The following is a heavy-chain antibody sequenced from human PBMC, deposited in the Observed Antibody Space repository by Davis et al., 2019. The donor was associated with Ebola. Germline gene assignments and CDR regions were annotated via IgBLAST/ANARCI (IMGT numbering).Heavy chain of an antibody. CDR2: IYYSGST. D-gene: IGHD2-15*01. Sequence: MPSETLSLTCTVSGGSISSYYWSWIRQPPGKGLEWIGYIYYSGSTNYNPSLKSRVTISVDTSKNQFSLKLSSVTAADTAVYYCARGGRWLSYDYWGQGTLVTVSS. CDR3: ARGGRWLSYDY. V-gene: IGHV4-59*12. J-gene: IGHJ4*02. CDR1: GGSISSYY.